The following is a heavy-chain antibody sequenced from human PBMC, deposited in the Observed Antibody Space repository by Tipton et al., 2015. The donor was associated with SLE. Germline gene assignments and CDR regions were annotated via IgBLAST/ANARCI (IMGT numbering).Heavy chain of an antibody. CDR3: ARHGGASIITSDNWFDP. CDR2: IYYSGST. D-gene: IGHD3-22*01. V-gene: IGHV4-39*01. CDR1: GGSISSSNYY. J-gene: IGHJ5*02. Sequence: TLSLTCTISGGSISSSNYYWGWIRQPPGKGLEWIGTIYYSGSTYYNPSLQSRVTISIDASKKKFSLNLSSVTAADTAVYYCARHGGASIITSDNWFDPWGPGTLVTVSS.